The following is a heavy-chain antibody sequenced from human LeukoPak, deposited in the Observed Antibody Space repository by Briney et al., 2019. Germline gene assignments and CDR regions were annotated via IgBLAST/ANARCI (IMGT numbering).Heavy chain of an antibody. Sequence: GGSLRLSCAAPGFTFSSYAMTWVRQAPGKGLEWVAFIRYDGSNKYYADSVKGRFTISRDNSKNTLYLQMNSLRAEDTAVYYCAKIPYSSGWSEYNWFDPWGQGTLVTVSS. D-gene: IGHD6-19*01. CDR1: GFTFSSYA. CDR2: IRYDGSNK. V-gene: IGHV3-30*02. J-gene: IGHJ5*02. CDR3: AKIPYSSGWSEYNWFDP.